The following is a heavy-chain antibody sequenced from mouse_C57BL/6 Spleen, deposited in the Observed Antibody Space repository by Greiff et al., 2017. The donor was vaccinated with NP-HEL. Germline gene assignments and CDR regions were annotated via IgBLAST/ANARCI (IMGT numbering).Heavy chain of an antibody. CDR3: AIANDYDDYAMDY. V-gene: IGHV1-74*01. J-gene: IGHJ4*01. Sequence: QVQLQQPGAELVKPGASVKVSCKASGYTFTSYWMHWVKQRPGQGLEWIGRIHPSDSDTNYNQKFKGKATLTGDKSSSTAYMQLSSLTSEESAVYYCAIANDYDDYAMDYWGQGTSVTVSS. CDR2: IHPSDSDT. CDR1: GYTFTSYW. D-gene: IGHD2-4*01.